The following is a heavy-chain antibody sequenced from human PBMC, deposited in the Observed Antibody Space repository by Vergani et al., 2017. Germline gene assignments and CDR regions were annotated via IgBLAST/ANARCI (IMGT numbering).Heavy chain of an antibody. Sequence: QVQLVQSRAEVKKPGASVKVSCKASGYTFTSYAMHWVRQAPGQRLEWMGWINAGNGNTKYSQTFQGRVTITRDTSASTAYIGLSSLGSEDTAVYYCARVKHYDFWSGYPSSPHWFDPWGQGTLVTVSS. CDR2: INAGNGNT. J-gene: IGHJ5*02. D-gene: IGHD3-3*01. CDR3: ARVKHYDFWSGYPSSPHWFDP. V-gene: IGHV1-3*01. CDR1: GYTFTSYA.